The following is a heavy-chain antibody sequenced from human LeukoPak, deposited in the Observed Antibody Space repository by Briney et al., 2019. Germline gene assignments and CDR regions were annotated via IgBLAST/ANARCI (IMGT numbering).Heavy chain of an antibody. J-gene: IGHJ4*02. Sequence: SETLSLTCAVYGGSFSGYYWSWIRQHPGKGLEWIGEINHSGSTNYNPSLKSRVTISVDTSKNQFSLKLSSVTAADTAVYYCARRRGIAAALSWGQGTLVTVSS. CDR1: GGSFSGYY. V-gene: IGHV4-34*01. CDR3: ARRRGIAAALS. CDR2: INHSGST. D-gene: IGHD6-13*01.